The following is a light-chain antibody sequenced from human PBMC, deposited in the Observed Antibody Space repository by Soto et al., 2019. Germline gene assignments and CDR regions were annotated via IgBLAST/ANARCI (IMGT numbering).Light chain of an antibody. CDR3: QQYDNSPYN. J-gene: IGKJ2*01. Sequence: EIVLTQSPGTVSLSPGERATLSCRASQSITGRHVAWYQQKPGQAPRLLIHDAIYRATGVPDRFSGSGSETNFILTISRLEPEDFAVYFCQQYDNSPYNFGLGTRLEI. V-gene: IGKV3-20*01. CDR2: DAI. CDR1: QSITGRH.